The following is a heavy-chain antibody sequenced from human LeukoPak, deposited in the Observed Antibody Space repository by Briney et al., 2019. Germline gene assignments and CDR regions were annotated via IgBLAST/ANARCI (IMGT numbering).Heavy chain of an antibody. Sequence: ASVKVSCKASGYTFTGYYMHWVRQAPGQGHEWMGWINPNSGGTNYAQKFQGRVTMTRDTSISTAYMELSRLRSDDTAVYYCARDRGVRGVIFDAFDIWGQGTMVTVSS. CDR2: INPNSGGT. D-gene: IGHD3-10*01. CDR1: GYTFTGYY. J-gene: IGHJ3*02. CDR3: ARDRGVRGVIFDAFDI. V-gene: IGHV1-2*02.